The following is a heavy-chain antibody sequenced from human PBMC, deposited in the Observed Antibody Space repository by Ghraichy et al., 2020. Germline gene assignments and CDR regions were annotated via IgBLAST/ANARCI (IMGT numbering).Heavy chain of an antibody. Sequence: SETLSLTCAVYGGSFSGYYWSWIRQPPGKGLEWIGEINHSGSTNYNPSLKSRVTISVDTSKNQFSLKLSSVTAADTAVYYCAGNNYYYGMDVWGQGTTVTVSS. V-gene: IGHV4-34*01. CDR1: GGSFSGYY. CDR3: AGNNYYYGMDV. CDR2: INHSGST. J-gene: IGHJ6*02. D-gene: IGHD2/OR15-2a*01.